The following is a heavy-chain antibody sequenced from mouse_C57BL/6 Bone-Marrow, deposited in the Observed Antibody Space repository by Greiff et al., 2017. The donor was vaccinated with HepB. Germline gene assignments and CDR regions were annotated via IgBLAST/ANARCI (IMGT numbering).Heavy chain of an antibody. Sequence: QVQLQQSGAELVRPGASVKLSCKASGYTFTDYYINWVKQRPGPGLEWIARIYPGSGNTYYNEKFKGKATLTAEKSSSTAYMQLSSLTSEDSAVYFCAFYYGSSYGGNWYFDVWGTGTTVTVSS. CDR1: GYTFTDYY. CDR2: IYPGSGNT. J-gene: IGHJ1*03. D-gene: IGHD1-1*01. CDR3: AFYYGSSYGGNWYFDV. V-gene: IGHV1-76*01.